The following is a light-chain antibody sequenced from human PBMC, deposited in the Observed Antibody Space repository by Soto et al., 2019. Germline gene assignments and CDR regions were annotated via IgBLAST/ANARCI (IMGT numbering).Light chain of an antibody. Sequence: AILMTQSPSSFSASPGDRVSITCRATQDIGTYLAWYQQISGKAPKLLIYDASTLQTGVPSRFSGSGSGTDFTLTISYLQSEDFGTYYCQQFYNYPRTFGQGTKVDIK. V-gene: IGKV1-8*01. CDR1: QDIGTY. CDR2: DAS. J-gene: IGKJ1*01. CDR3: QQFYNYPRT.